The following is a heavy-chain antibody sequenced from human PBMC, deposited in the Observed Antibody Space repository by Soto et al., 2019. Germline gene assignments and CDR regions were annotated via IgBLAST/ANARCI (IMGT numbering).Heavy chain of an antibody. Sequence: EVQLVESGGGLVQPGGSLRLSCAASGFTLSDYYMHWARQAPGKGLVWVSRISNDGSNTDYADSVKGRFTISRDNAKNTMHLQMNSLRAEDTAVYYCASVPDCSSSGCYSYFAIWGQGTLVTVSS. D-gene: IGHD2-2*01. CDR1: GFTLSDYY. CDR2: ISNDGSNT. V-gene: IGHV3-74*01. CDR3: ASVPDCSSSGCYSYFAI. J-gene: IGHJ4*02.